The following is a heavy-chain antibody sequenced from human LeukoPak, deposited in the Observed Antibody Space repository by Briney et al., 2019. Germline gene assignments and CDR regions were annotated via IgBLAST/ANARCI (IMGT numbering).Heavy chain of an antibody. CDR1: GFNVSSNY. CDR3: AKEIGRLGVPLYDY. V-gene: IGHV3-53*01. J-gene: IGHJ4*02. Sequence: GGSLRLSCAASGFNVSSNYMSWVRQAPGEGLEWVAGISDNGGGPYYADSLKGRFTVSRDNSKNISYLQMNSLRAEDTAVYYCAKEIGRLGVPLYDYWGRGTLVTASS. D-gene: IGHD3/OR15-3a*01. CDR2: ISDNGGGP.